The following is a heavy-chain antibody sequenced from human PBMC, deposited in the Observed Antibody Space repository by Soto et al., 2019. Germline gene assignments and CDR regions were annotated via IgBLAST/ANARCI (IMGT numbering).Heavy chain of an antibody. CDR2: IYPGDSDT. Sequence: PGESVKISCEGSGYSVTSYWIGWVRQMPGKGLEWMGIIYPGDSDTRYSPSFQGQVTISADKSISTAYLQWSSLKASDTAMYYCARLAYYGSGSSIYYYYGMDVWRQGTTVTVS. V-gene: IGHV5-51*01. CDR1: GYSVTSYW. D-gene: IGHD3-10*01. J-gene: IGHJ6*02. CDR3: ARLAYYGSGSSIYYYYGMDV.